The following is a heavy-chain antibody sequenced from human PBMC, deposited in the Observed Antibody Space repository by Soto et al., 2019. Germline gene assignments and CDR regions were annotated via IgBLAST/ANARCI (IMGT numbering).Heavy chain of an antibody. CDR1: GFSLSTTGVG. J-gene: IGHJ5*02. CDR2: IYWDGEK. D-gene: IGHD6-13*01. Sequence: QITLKESGPTLVKPTQTLTLTCTFSGFSLSTTGVGVGWIRQPPGKALEWLALIYWDGEKRYSPSLKSRLTITKDTSKNQVVLTMTNMDPVDTATYYCAHRPWYAFEPWGQGILVNVSS. V-gene: IGHV2-5*02. CDR3: AHRPWYAFEP.